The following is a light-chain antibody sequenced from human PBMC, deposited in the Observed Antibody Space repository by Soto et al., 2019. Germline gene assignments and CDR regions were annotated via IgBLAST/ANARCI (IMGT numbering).Light chain of an antibody. J-gene: IGKJ4*01. CDR1: QSVSSY. CDR3: QQRSNCPLT. CDR2: DAS. V-gene: IGKV3-11*01. Sequence: EIVLTQSPATLSLSPGERATLSCRASQSVSSYLAWYQQKPGQAPRLLIYDASNRATGIPARFSGSGSGTDFPLTTSSLEPEDFAVYYCQQRSNCPLTFGGGTKVEIK.